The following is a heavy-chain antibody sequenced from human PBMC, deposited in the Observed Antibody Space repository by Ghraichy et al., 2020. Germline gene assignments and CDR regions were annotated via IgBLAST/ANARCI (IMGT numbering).Heavy chain of an antibody. V-gene: IGHV3-23*01. J-gene: IGHJ4*02. D-gene: IGHD3-9*01. CDR2: ISGSGGST. CDR1: GFTFSSYA. Sequence: GGSLRLSCAASGFTFSSYAMSWVRQAPGKGLEWVSAISGSGGSTYYADSVKGRFTISRDNSKTTLYLQMNSLSAEDTAVYYCAKDAVSVHILTGSPMGTLAYWGQGTLVPVSS. CDR3: AKDAVSVHILTGSPMGTLAY.